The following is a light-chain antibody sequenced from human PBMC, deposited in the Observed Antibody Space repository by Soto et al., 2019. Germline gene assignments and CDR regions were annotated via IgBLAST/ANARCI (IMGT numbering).Light chain of an antibody. CDR1: SSNIGAGYD. J-gene: IGLJ1*01. V-gene: IGLV1-40*01. CDR2: GNS. CDR3: QSYDSSLSVYV. Sequence: QSALTQPPSVSGAPGQRVTISCTGSSSNIGAGYDVHWYQQLPGTAHKLLIYGNSNRPSGVPDRFSGSKSGTSASLAITGLQAEDEADYYCQSYDSSLSVYVFGTGTKLTVL.